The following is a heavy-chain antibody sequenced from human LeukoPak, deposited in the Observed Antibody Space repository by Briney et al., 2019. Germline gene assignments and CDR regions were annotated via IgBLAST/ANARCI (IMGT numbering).Heavy chain of an antibody. Sequence: SETLSLTCTVSGGSISSYYWSWIRQPPGKGLEWIGYIYYSGSTNYNPSLKSRVTISVDTSKNQFSLKLSSVTAADTGVYYCARGVVVTAGGAFDIWGQGTMVTVSS. CDR3: ARGVVVTAGGAFDI. V-gene: IGHV4-59*01. CDR1: GGSISSYY. CDR2: IYYSGST. J-gene: IGHJ3*02. D-gene: IGHD2-21*02.